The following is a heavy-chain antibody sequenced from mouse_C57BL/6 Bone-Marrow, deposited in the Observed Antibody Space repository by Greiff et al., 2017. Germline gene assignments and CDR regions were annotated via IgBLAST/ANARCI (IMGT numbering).Heavy chain of an antibody. Sequence: EVQLQQSGPELVKPGASVKLSYKASGYTFTDYNMHWVKQSHGKSLEWIGYINPNNGGTSYNQKFKGKATLTVNKSSSTAYMELSSLTSEDSAVYYCARRYYGSKDYWGQGTTLTVSS. V-gene: IGHV1-22*01. J-gene: IGHJ2*01. CDR2: INPNNGGT. D-gene: IGHD1-1*01. CDR1: GYTFTDYN. CDR3: ARRYYGSKDY.